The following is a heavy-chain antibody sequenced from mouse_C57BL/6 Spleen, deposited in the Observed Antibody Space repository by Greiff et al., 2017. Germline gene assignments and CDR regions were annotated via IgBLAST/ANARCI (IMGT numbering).Heavy chain of an antibody. CDR1: GYTFTGYW. V-gene: IGHV1-9*01. D-gene: IGHD2-4*01. CDR3: ATRGIYYDYDGEFAY. J-gene: IGHJ3*01. Sequence: QVQLKESGAELMKPGASVKLSCKATGYTFTGYWIEWVKQRPGHGLEWIGEILPGSGSTNYNEKFKGKATFTADTSSNTAYMQLSSLTTEDSAIYYCATRGIYYDYDGEFAYWGQGTLVTVSA. CDR2: ILPGSGST.